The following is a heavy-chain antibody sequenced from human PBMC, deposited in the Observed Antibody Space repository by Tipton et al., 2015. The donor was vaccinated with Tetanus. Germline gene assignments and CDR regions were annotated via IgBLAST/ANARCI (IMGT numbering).Heavy chain of an antibody. V-gene: IGHV4-59*08. CDR3: ARHTPGIAVAGRLYYYYGMDV. CDR2: IYYSGST. D-gene: IGHD6-19*01. CDR1: GGSFSSYY. Sequence: TLSLTCTVSGGSFSSYYWSWIRQPPGKGLEWIGYIYYSGSTNYNPSLKSRVTISVDTSKNQFSLKLSSVTAADTAVYYCARHTPGIAVAGRLYYYYGMDVWGQGTTVTVSS. J-gene: IGHJ6*02.